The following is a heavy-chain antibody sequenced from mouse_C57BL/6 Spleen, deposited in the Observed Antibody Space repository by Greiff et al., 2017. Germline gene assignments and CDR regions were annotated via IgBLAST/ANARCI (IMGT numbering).Heavy chain of an antibody. CDR2: ISSGGSYT. Sequence: EVKLVESGGDLVKPGGSLKLSCAASGFTFSSYGMSWVRQTPDKRLEWVATISSGGSYTYYPDSVKGRFTISRDNAQNTLYLQMSSLKSEDTAMYYCARHDYTWLAYWGQGTLVTVSA. CDR3: ARHDYTWLAY. CDR1: GFTFSSYG. D-gene: IGHD2-4*01. V-gene: IGHV5-6*01. J-gene: IGHJ3*01.